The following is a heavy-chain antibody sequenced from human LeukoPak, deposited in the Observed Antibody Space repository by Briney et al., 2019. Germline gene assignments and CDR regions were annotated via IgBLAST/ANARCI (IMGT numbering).Heavy chain of an antibody. Sequence: GGSLRLSCAASGFTFSRYSMNWVRQAPGKGLEWVSSISSSSSYIYYADSVKGRFTISRDNAKNSLYLQINSLRTEDTAVYYCARAAGGSREYFDYWGQGTLVTVSS. CDR3: ARAAGGSREYFDY. D-gene: IGHD1-26*01. V-gene: IGHV3-21*01. CDR2: ISSSSSYI. CDR1: GFTFSRYS. J-gene: IGHJ4*02.